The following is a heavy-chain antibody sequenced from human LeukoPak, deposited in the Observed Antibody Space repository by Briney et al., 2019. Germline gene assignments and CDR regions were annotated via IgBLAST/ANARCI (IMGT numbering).Heavy chain of an antibody. CDR1: GYTFTSYA. CDR2: INAGNGNT. J-gene: IGHJ4*02. D-gene: IGHD3-22*01. CDR3: ARGITMIVVDPFDY. V-gene: IGHV1-3*01. Sequence: ASVKVSCKASGYTFTSYAMHWVRQAPGQRREWMGWINAGNGNTKYSQKFQGRVTITRDTSASTAYMELSSLRSEDTAVYYCARGITMIVVDPFDYWGQGTLVTVSS.